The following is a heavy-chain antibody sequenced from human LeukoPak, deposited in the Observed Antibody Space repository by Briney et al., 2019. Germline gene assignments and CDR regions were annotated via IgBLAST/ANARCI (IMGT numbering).Heavy chain of an antibody. CDR3: ASLGYSSSWPHFDY. Sequence: PSETLSLTCTVSGGSISSYYWSWIRQPPGKGLEWIGYIYYSGSTNYNPSLKSRVTISVDTSKNQFSLKLSSVTAADTAVYYCASLGYSSSWPHFDYWGQGTLVTVSS. D-gene: IGHD6-13*01. J-gene: IGHJ4*02. CDR2: IYYSGST. V-gene: IGHV4-59*08. CDR1: GGSISSYY.